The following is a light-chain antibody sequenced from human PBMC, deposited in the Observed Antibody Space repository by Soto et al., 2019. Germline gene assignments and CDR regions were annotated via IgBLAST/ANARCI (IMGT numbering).Light chain of an antibody. CDR1: SSDVGGYHY. J-gene: IGLJ2*01. CDR3: SSYTGSSTYVV. V-gene: IGLV2-14*01. CDR2: DVN. Sequence: QSVLTQPASVSGSPGQSITISCTGTSSDVGGYHYVSWYQQHPGKAPKLMIYDVNNRPSGVSNRFSGSKSGNTASLTISGLQAEDEADYYCSSYTGSSTYVVFGGGTKLTVL.